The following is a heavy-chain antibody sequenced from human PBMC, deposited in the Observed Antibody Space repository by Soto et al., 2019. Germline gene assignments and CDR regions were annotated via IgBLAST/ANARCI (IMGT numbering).Heavy chain of an antibody. Sequence: ESGGGLVQPGGSLRLSCEGSGFTFSTYNMDWVRQAPGKGLEWVSYITNTGGTIYYADSVRGRFTISRDNATNTLFLQMNSLRDDDTAVYYCARDGNRGFDMDVWGQGTTVTVSS. CDR3: ARDGNRGFDMDV. V-gene: IGHV3-48*02. CDR2: ITNTGGTI. J-gene: IGHJ6*02. CDR1: GFTFSTYN.